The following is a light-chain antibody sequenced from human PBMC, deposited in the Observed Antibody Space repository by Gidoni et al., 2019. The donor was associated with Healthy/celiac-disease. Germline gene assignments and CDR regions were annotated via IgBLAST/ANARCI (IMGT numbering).Light chain of an antibody. Sequence: DIVITQYPDSLAVSLGGRATINCKSSQSVLYSSNNKNYLAWYQQKPGQPPKLLIYWASTRESGVPDRFSGSGSGTDFTLTISSLQAEDVAVYYCQQYYSTPRTFGQGTKVEIK. J-gene: IGKJ1*01. CDR2: WAS. CDR3: QQYYSTPRT. CDR1: QSVLYSSNNKNY. V-gene: IGKV4-1*01.